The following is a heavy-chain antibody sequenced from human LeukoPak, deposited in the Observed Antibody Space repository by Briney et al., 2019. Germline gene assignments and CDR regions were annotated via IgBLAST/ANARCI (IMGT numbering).Heavy chain of an antibody. D-gene: IGHD2-21*02. V-gene: IGHV3-7*01. CDR3: ATDRDNSDWQKRFDS. Sequence: GGSLRLSCAASGFTFSTYWMYWYRQAPGKGLEWVGNINQDASEINYVDSVRGRFTISRDNAKNSLHLQMNSLRAEDTAVYYCATDRDNSDWQKRFDSWGQGTLVTVSS. CDR1: GFTFSTYW. CDR2: INQDASEI. J-gene: IGHJ4*02.